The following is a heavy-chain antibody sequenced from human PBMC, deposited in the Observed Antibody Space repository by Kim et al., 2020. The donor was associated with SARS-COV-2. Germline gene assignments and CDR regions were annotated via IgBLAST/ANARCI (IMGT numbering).Heavy chain of an antibody. CDR2: ISSGGTNI. CDR3: VRDTGMTQGYHNGWQYWVDY. J-gene: IGHJ4*02. V-gene: IGHV3-11*04. CDR1: GFTFRDYY. Sequence: GGSLRLSCAASGFTFRDYYMSWIRQAPGKGLEWVSYISSGGTNIIYSDSVKGRFTVSRDDATNSLYLQMNNLGVDDTAVYYCVRDTGMTQGYHNGWQYWVDYWGQGTLVAVSS. D-gene: IGHD2-8*02.